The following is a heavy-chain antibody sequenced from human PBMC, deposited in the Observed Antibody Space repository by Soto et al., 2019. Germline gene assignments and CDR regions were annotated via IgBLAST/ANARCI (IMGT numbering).Heavy chain of an antibody. CDR1: GFTFSNAW. CDR3: TTAFRIVVVVAATDY. J-gene: IGHJ4*02. CDR2: IKSKTDGGTT. V-gene: IGHV3-15*01. Sequence: GGSLRLSCAASGFTFSNAWMSWVRQAPGKGLEWVGRIKSKTDGGTTDYAAPVKGRFTISRDDSKNTLYLQMNSLKTEDTAVYYCTTAFRIVVVVAATDYWGQGTLVTVSS. D-gene: IGHD2-15*01.